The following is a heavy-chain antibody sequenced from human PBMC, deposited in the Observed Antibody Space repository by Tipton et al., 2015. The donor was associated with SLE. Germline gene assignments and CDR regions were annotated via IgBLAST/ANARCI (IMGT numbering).Heavy chain of an antibody. D-gene: IGHD5-12*01. V-gene: IGHV1-46*01. J-gene: IGHJ3*02. CDR1: GYSFTTFH. CDR3: ARPKWRICGGYVCSGYDFDN. CDR2: INPDDGDS. Sequence: QLVQSGAEVKKPGASVKLSCAASGYSFTTFHIHWVRQAPGQGLEWMGIINPDDGDSRFTQKFQGRVTATRDTFTGTVYMELSSLRSDDTAVYYWARPKWRICGGYVCSGYDFDNWGQGTMVTVSS.